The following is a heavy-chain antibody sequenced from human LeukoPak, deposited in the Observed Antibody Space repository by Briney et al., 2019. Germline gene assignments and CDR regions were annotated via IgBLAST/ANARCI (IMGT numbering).Heavy chain of an antibody. Sequence: GGSLRLSCAASGFTFSNAWMSWDRQAPGKGLEWISYISSSSSAIYYADSVKGRSTISRDNAKNSLYLQMNSLRDEDTAVYYCVRDHYYSFDYWGQGTLVTVSS. CDR2: ISSSSSAI. J-gene: IGHJ4*02. CDR1: GFTFSNAW. V-gene: IGHV3-48*02. D-gene: IGHD2/OR15-2a*01. CDR3: VRDHYYSFDY.